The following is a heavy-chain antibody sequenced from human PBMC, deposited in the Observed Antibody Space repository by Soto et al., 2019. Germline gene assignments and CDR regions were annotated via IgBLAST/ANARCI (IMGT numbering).Heavy chain of an antibody. J-gene: IGHJ4*02. V-gene: IGHV4-59*01. D-gene: IGHD5-12*01. Sequence: PSETLSLTCTVSGDSINNYYWSWIRQPPGKGLEWIGYIYYSGSTNYNPSLKSRVTISLDTSKNQFFLKLSSVTAVDTAVYYCARDGRGYSGYSYDYWGQGTLVTVSS. CDR2: IYYSGST. CDR1: GDSINNYY. CDR3: ARDGRGYSGYSYDY.